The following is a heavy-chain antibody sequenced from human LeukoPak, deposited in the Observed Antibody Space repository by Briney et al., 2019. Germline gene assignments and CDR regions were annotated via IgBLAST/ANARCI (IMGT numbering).Heavy chain of an antibody. D-gene: IGHD2/OR15-2a*01. Sequence: ASVKVSCKASGYTFISYGISWVRQAPGQGLQWMGWISPYNGNTNYVQKFQGRVTMTTDTSTSTAYMELRSLRSDDTAVYYCGRHTSMGVPLDILEKWFDTWGQGTLVTVPS. CDR3: GRHTSMGVPLDILEKWFDT. CDR2: ISPYNGNT. V-gene: IGHV1-18*01. J-gene: IGHJ5*02. CDR1: GYTFISYG.